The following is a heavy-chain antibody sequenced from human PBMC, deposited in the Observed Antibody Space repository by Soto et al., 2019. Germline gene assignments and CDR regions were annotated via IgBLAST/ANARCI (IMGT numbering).Heavy chain of an antibody. V-gene: IGHV1-18*04. Sequence: QVQLVQSGAEVKKPGASVKVSCKTSGYTFTGYGITWVRQAPGQGLEWMGWISAYNGNTNYAQKLQGRLTMTTDTSTSTAYMELKSLRSDDTAVYYCARGDASIATHPPGGYWGQGTLVIVSS. CDR3: ARGDASIATHPPGGY. D-gene: IGHD6-6*01. J-gene: IGHJ4*02. CDR1: GYTFTGYG. CDR2: ISAYNGNT.